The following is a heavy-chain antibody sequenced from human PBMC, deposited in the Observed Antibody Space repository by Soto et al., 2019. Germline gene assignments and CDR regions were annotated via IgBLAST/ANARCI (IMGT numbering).Heavy chain of an antibody. CDR1: GGSISSSSYY. D-gene: IGHD2-2*01. Sequence: SETLSLTCTVSGGSISSSSYYWGWIRQPPGKGLEWIGSIYYSGSTYYNPSLKSRVTISVDTSKNQFSLKLSSVTAADTAVYYCARAPSYCISTSCYGYYYGMDVRGQGTTVT. V-gene: IGHV4-39*07. J-gene: IGHJ6*02. CDR2: IYYSGST. CDR3: ARAPSYCISTSCYGYYYGMDV.